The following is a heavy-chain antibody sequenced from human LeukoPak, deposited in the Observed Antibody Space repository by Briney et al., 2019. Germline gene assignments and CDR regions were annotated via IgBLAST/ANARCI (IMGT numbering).Heavy chain of an antibody. CDR2: IWYDGSNK. J-gene: IGHJ6*03. CDR3: ARAMVYPDEFMDV. V-gene: IGHV3-33*01. Sequence: GGSLRLSCAASGFTFSSYGMHWVRQAPGKGLEGVAVIWYDGSNKYYADSVKGRFTISRDNSKNTLYLQMNSLRAEDTAVYYCARAMVYPDEFMDVWGKGTTVTVSS. CDR1: GFTFSSYG. D-gene: IGHD2-8*01.